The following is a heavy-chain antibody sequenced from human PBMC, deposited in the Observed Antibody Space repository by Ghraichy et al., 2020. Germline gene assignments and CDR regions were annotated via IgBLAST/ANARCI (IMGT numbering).Heavy chain of an antibody. CDR3: ARGSSPGIKLRTYYDFWSGSIYYMDV. Sequence: ASVKVSCKASGYTFTSYDINWVRQATGQGLEWMGWMNPNSGNTGYAQKFQGRVTMTRNTSISTAYMELSSLRSEDTAVYYCARGSSPGIKLRTYYDFWSGSIYYMDVWGKGTTVTVSS. V-gene: IGHV1-8*02. CDR2: MNPNSGNT. J-gene: IGHJ6*03. CDR1: GYTFTSYD. D-gene: IGHD3-3*01.